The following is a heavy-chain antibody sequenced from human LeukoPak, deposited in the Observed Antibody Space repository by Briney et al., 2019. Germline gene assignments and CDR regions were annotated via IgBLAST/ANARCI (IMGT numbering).Heavy chain of an antibody. V-gene: IGHV4-4*07. Sequence: SETLSLTCSVSGGFISNYYWSWIRRPAGKGLEWIGRMSTSGKTNYNPSLKSRVTMSVDTSNNQFFLNLSSVTAADTAVYYCARGSRYYDYWSGYLDYWGQGTLVTVSS. D-gene: IGHD3-3*01. J-gene: IGHJ4*02. CDR1: GGFISNYY. CDR3: ARGSRYYDYWSGYLDY. CDR2: MSTSGKT.